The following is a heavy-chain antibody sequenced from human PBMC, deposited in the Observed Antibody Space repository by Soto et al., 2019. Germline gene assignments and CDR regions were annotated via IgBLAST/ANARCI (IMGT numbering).Heavy chain of an antibody. CDR1: GGSISSSSYF. D-gene: IGHD3-10*01. J-gene: IGHJ6*02. V-gene: IGHV4-39*02. CDR2: INYSGST. Sequence: SETLSLTCTVSGGSISSSSYFWAWIRQPPGEGLEWIGSINYSGSTYYSPSLKSRVTISVDTSKNQFSLRLSSVTAADTAVYYCARDGAYYYGSGSYYKGMDVWGQGTTVTVS. CDR3: ARDGAYYYGSGSYYKGMDV.